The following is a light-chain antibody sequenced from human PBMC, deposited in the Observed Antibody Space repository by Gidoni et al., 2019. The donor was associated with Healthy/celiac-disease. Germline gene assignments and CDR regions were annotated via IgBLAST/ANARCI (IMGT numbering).Light chain of an antibody. V-gene: IGLV1-44*01. J-gene: IGLJ2*01. CDR1: SSNLGSNT. CDR3: AAWDDSLNGPQ. Sequence: QSVLPQPPSASGTPGPRVTISCSGSSSNLGSNTVNWYQQLPGTAPNLLIYSNNQRPSGVPDRFSGSKSGTSASRAISGLQSEDEADYYCAAWDDSLNGPQFGGGTKLTVL. CDR2: SNN.